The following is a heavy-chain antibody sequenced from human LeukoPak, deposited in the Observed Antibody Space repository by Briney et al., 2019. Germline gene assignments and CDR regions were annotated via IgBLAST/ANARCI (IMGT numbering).Heavy chain of an antibody. D-gene: IGHD3-10*01. CDR3: ASRTGWGSESFIYGMDV. CDR1: GYTFSSYG. Sequence: ASVKVSCKASGYTFSSYGINWVRQAPGQGLEWMGRISAYNGNTNYAQKVQGRVTMTTDTSTSTAYMELRSLRSDDTAVYYCASRTGWGSESFIYGMDVWGQGTTVTVSS. CDR2: ISAYNGNT. V-gene: IGHV1-18*01. J-gene: IGHJ6*02.